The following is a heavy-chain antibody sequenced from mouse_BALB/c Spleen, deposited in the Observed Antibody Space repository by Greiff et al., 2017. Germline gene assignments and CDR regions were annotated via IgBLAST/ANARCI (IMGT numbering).Heavy chain of an antibody. J-gene: IGHJ4*01. CDR3: AREDGYYRPMDY. CDR2: ISSGSSTI. CDR1: GFTFSSFG. V-gene: IGHV5-17*02. Sequence: EVMLVESGGGLVQPGGSRKLSCAASGFTFSSFGMHWVRQAPEKGLEWVAYISSGSSTIYYADTVKGRFTISRDNPKNTLFLQMTSLRSEDTAMYYCAREDGYYRPMDYWGQGTSVTVSA. D-gene: IGHD2-3*01.